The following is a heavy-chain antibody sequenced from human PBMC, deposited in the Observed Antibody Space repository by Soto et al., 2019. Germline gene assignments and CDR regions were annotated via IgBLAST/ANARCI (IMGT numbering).Heavy chain of an antibody. CDR1: GYTFTSYY. J-gene: IGHJ6*02. CDR3: AREAAAGPGSYYGMDV. V-gene: IGHV1-46*01. Sequence: GPVKVSCKASGYTFTSYYMHWVRQAPGQGLEWMGIINPSGGSTSYAQKFQGRVTMTRDTSTSTVYMELSSLRSEDTAVYYCAREAAAGPGSYYGMDVWGQGTTVTVSS. D-gene: IGHD6-13*01. CDR2: INPSGGST.